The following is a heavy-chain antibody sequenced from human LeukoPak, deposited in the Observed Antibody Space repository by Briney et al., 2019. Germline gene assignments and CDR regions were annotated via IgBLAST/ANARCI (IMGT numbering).Heavy chain of an antibody. V-gene: IGHV4-59*12. Sequence: PSETLSLTCTVSGGSISSYYWSWIRQPPGKGLEWIGYIYYSGSTNYNPSLKSRVTISVDTSKNQFSLKLSSVTAADTAVYYCASWSGTYSSSWEHFDYWGQGTLVTVSS. J-gene: IGHJ4*02. D-gene: IGHD6-13*01. CDR3: ASWSGTYSSSWEHFDY. CDR2: IYYSGST. CDR1: GGSISSYY.